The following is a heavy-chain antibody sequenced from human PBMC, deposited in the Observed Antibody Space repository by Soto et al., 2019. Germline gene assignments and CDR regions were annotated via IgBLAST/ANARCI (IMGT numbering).Heavy chain of an antibody. J-gene: IGHJ6*01. D-gene: IGHD2-21*02. CDR3: EKDRRDGYCRCDCYYYDSYGMDV. V-gene: IGHV3-23*01. CDR2: IRGSGGST. Sequence: EVQLLESGGGLVQPGGSLRLSCAASGFTFSSYAMSWVRQAPGKGLEWVSAIRGSGGSTYYAASVKGRFTISRDNSKNTLYLEMNSLRDEDMAVYYCEKDRRDGYCRCDCYYYDSYGMDVRGQGTTVTVSS. CDR1: GFTFSSYA.